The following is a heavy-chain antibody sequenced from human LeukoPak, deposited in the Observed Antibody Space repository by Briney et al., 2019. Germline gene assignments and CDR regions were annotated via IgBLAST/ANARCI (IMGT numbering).Heavy chain of an antibody. CDR2: IYSGGST. CDR1: GFTVSSNN. J-gene: IGHJ4*02. CDR3: ARAWPQAYFDY. V-gene: IGHV3-53*01. Sequence: PGGSLRLSCAAPGFTVSSNNMSWVRQAPGKGLEWVSVIYSGGSTYYADSVKGRFTISRDNSKNTLNLQMNSLRAEATAVYYCARAWPQAYFDYWGQGTLVTVSS.